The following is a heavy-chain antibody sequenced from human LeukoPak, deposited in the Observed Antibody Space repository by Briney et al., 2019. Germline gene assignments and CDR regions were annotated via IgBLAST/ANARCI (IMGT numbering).Heavy chain of an antibody. CDR1: GFTFGDYA. Sequence: PGRSLRLSCTTSGFTFGDYAMSWVRQAPGKGLEWVGFIRSKAYGRTTKYAASVKGRFTISRDDSKSIAYLQMNSLKTEDTAIYYYTRLRLGSSWYFHLDYWGQGTLVTVSS. J-gene: IGHJ4*02. D-gene: IGHD6-13*01. CDR2: IRSKAYGRTT. V-gene: IGHV3-49*04. CDR3: TRLRLGSSWYFHLDY.